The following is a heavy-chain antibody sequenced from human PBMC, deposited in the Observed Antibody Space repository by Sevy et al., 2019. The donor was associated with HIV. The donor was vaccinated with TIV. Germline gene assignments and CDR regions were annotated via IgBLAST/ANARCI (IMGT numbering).Heavy chain of an antibody. CDR2: ISGSGGST. Sequence: GGSLRLSCAASGFTFSSYAMSWVRQAPGKGLEWVSAISGSGGSTYYADSVEGRFTISRDNSKNTLYLQMNSLRAEDTAVYYCAIRYDSSGILAFDYWGQGTLVTVSS. J-gene: IGHJ4*02. D-gene: IGHD3-22*01. V-gene: IGHV3-23*01. CDR1: GFTFSSYA. CDR3: AIRYDSSGILAFDY.